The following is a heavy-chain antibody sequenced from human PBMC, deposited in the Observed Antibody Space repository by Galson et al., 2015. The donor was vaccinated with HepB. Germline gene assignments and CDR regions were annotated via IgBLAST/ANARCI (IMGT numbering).Heavy chain of an antibody. CDR1: GGSISTYY. Sequence: SETLSLTCTVSGGSISTYYWSWVRQPPGKGLEWLGYIYSGNTKYNPSLQSRVTISVDSSTNHFSLQLSSVTTADTAIYYCARNYGDWGQGTLVTV. J-gene: IGHJ4*02. CDR2: IYSGNT. D-gene: IGHD4-17*01. CDR3: ARNYGD. V-gene: IGHV4-59*01.